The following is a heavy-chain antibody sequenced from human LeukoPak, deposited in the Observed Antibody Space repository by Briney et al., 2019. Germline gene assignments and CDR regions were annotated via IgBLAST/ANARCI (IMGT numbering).Heavy chain of an antibody. J-gene: IGHJ4*02. Sequence: PSETLSLTCAVYGGSFSGYYWSWIRQPPGKGLEWIGEINHSGSTNYNPSLKSRVTISVDTSKNQFSLKLSSVTAADTAVYYCARGRIAVAAYFDDWGQGTLVTVSS. CDR3: ARGRIAVAAYFDD. CDR1: GGSFSGYY. V-gene: IGHV4-34*01. D-gene: IGHD6-19*01. CDR2: INHSGST.